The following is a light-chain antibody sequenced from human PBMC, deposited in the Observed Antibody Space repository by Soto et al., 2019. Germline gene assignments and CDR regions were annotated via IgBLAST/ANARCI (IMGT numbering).Light chain of an antibody. CDR1: SSNIGRNT. CDR3: AAWDDSLNAVV. V-gene: IGLV1-44*01. Sequence: QAVVTQPPSASGTPGQRVTISCSGSSSNIGRNTVNWYQQLPGTAPKVLIYSNNQRPSGVPDRLSGSMSGTSASLAISGLQSEDEADYYCAAWDDSLNAVVFGGGTKVTVL. CDR2: SNN. J-gene: IGLJ2*01.